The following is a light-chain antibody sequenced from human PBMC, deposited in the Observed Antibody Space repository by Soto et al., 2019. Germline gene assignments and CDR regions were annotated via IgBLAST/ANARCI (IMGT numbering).Light chain of an antibody. J-gene: IGKJ3*01. V-gene: IGKV3-15*01. CDR1: QSISTN. CDR2: GAS. Sequence: EIVMTQSPATLSVSPGERASLSCRASQSISTNLAWYQQKPGQAPRLLIYGASTRATGIPARFSGSGSETEFTLTISSPQSEDFAVYYCQQYDKWPLTFGPGTKVDIE. CDR3: QQYDKWPLT.